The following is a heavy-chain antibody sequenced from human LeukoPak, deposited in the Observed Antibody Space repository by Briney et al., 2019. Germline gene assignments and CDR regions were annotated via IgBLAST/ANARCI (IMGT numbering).Heavy chain of an antibody. CDR3: AKSIAAPYYYGTDV. CDR2: IYYSGST. J-gene: IGHJ6*02. Sequence: PSETLSLTCTVSGGSISSYYWSWIRQPPGKGLEWVGYIYYSGSTNHYPSLKSRVTLSVDTSKNQFSLKLSSVTAADTAVYYCAKSIAAPYYYGTDVWGQGTTVTVSS. CDR1: GGSISSYY. V-gene: IGHV4-59*01. D-gene: IGHD6-6*01.